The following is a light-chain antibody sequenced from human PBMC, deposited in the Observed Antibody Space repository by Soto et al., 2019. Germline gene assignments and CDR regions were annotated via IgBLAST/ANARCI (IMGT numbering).Light chain of an antibody. CDR1: QSVSSN. CDR2: GAS. J-gene: IGKJ1*01. Sequence: EIVMTQSPATLSVSPGERATLSCRASQSVSSNLAWYQQKPCQAPSLLIYGASTRATGTPARFSGSGSGTDFTLTISRLEPEDFAVYYCHQYGSSPLFGQGTKVDIK. V-gene: IGKV3-15*01. CDR3: HQYGSSPL.